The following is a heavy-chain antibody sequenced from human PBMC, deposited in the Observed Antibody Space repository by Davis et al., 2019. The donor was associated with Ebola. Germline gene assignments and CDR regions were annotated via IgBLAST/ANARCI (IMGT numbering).Heavy chain of an antibody. D-gene: IGHD5-12*01. CDR2: ISYDGSNK. CDR1: GFTFSSYA. J-gene: IGHJ2*01. V-gene: IGHV3-30-3*01. CDR3: ARGYSGYDAYWYFDL. Sequence: GESLKISCAASGFTFSSYAMHWVRQAPGKGLEWVAVISYDGSNKYYADSVKGRFTISRDNSKNTLYLQMNSLRAEDTAVYYCARGYSGYDAYWYFDLWGRGTLVTVSS.